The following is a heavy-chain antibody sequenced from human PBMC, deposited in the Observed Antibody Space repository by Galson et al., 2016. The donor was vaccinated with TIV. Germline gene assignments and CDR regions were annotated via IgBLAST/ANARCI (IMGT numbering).Heavy chain of an antibody. V-gene: IGHV5-51*01. CDR1: GYSFTSFW. Sequence: QSGAEVKKPGESLKISCKASGYSFTSFWIGWVRQMPGKGLEWMGVIYPGDSYTTYSPSFQGQVTISADKSSNTAYLQWSSPMASDTAMYFCASSRPELRYFDWQRPQYFDYWGQGSLVTVSS. CDR2: IYPGDSYT. D-gene: IGHD3-9*01. CDR3: ASSRPELRYFDWQRPQYFDY. J-gene: IGHJ4*02.